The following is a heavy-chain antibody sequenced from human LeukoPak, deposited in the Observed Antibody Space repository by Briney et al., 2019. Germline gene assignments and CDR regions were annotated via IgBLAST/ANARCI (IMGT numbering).Heavy chain of an antibody. D-gene: IGHD6-6*01. V-gene: IGHV1-2*02. J-gene: IGHJ4*02. CDR2: TSPNSGGT. CDR1: GYTFTSYA. CDR3: ARVRSSSYDY. Sequence: ASVKVSCKASGYTFTSYAMNWVRQAPGQGLEWMGWTSPNSGGTNYAQKFQGRVTMTRDTSISTAYMELSRLRSDDTAVYYCARVRSSSYDYWGQGTLVTVSS.